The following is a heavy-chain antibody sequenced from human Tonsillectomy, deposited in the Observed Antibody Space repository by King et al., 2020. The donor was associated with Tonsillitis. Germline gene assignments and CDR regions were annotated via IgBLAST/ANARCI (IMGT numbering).Heavy chain of an antibody. CDR3: ARGPVAGLYYFDY. D-gene: IGHD6-19*01. V-gene: IGHV4-59*01. Sequence: QLQESGPGLVKPSETQPLTCTVSGGSISSYYWSWIRQPPGKGLEWIGYIYYSGSTNYNPSLKSRVTISVDRSKNQFSLRLSSVTAADTAIYYCARGPVAGLYYFDYWGQGTLVTVSS. J-gene: IGHJ4*02. CDR2: IYYSGST. CDR1: GGSISSYY.